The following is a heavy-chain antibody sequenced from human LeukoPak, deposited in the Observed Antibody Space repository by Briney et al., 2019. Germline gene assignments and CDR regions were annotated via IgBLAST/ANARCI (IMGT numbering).Heavy chain of an antibody. V-gene: IGHV3-30*02. CDR3: VKSMSGLNDY. D-gene: IGHD3-3*01. CDR1: GFTFSSYG. CDR2: IRYDGSNK. J-gene: IGHJ4*02. Sequence: GGSLRLSCAASGFTFSSYGMHWVRQAPGKGLEWVAFIRYDGSNKYYADSVKGRFTISRDNAKNTLYLQMNSLRGEDTAVYYCVKSMSGLNDYWGQGTLVTVSS.